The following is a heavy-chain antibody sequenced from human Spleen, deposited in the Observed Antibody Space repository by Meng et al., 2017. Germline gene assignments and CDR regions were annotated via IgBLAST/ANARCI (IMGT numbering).Heavy chain of an antibody. V-gene: IGHV4-30-2*05. CDR1: GGSISSGTYS. CDR3: ASFDPIPRRNYFDY. CDR2: IHHSGSA. J-gene: IGHJ4*02. D-gene: IGHD3-9*01. Sequence: QLQLHESGSGLVKPTQTLSLTCAVSGGSISSGTYSWSWIRQPPGKGLEWIGYIHHSGSAYYNPSLKSRVSISVDTSKNQFSLNLNPMTAADTAVYYCASFDPIPRRNYFDYWGQGTLVTVSS.